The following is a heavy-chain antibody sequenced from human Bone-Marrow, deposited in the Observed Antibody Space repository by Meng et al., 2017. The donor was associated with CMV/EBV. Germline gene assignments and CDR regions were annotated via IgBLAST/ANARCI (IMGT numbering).Heavy chain of an antibody. D-gene: IGHD3-10*01. J-gene: IGHJ3*02. Sequence: GESLKISCAASGFTFNRYSMNWVRQAPGKGLEWVSSISGSGGRAYYADSVKGRFTISSDNSKNTIYLHMTSLSVEDTAIDYCVKEGEGFDIWGQGTMVTVSS. CDR3: VKEGEGFDI. CDR2: ISGSGGRA. V-gene: IGHV3-23*01. CDR1: GFTFNRYS.